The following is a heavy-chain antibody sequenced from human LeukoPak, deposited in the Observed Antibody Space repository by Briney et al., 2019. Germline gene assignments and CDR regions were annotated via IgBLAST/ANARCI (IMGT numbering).Heavy chain of an antibody. Sequence: SETLSLTCTVSGGSINNYYWSWIRQPPGKGLEWIGYIYYSGSTNYNPSLKSRVTISVDTSKNQFSLKLRSVTAADTAVYYCARIAAAGTYWGQGTLVTVSS. CDR2: IYYSGST. CDR1: GGSINNYY. D-gene: IGHD6-13*01. J-gene: IGHJ4*02. V-gene: IGHV4-59*01. CDR3: ARIAAAGTY.